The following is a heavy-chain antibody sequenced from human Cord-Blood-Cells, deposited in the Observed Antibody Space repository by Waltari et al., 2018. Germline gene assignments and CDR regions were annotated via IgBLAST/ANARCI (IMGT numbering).Heavy chain of an antibody. CDR2: IYYSGST. Sequence: QVQLQESGPGLVKPSETLSLTCTVSGGPISSYYWSWIRQPPGKGLEWIGYIYYSGSTNYNPSLKSRVTISVDTSKNQFSLKLSSVTAADTAVYYCARGWYSSGWYYFDYWGQGTLVTVSS. CDR3: ARGWYSSGWYYFDY. D-gene: IGHD6-19*01. V-gene: IGHV4-59*01. J-gene: IGHJ4*02. CDR1: GGPISSYY.